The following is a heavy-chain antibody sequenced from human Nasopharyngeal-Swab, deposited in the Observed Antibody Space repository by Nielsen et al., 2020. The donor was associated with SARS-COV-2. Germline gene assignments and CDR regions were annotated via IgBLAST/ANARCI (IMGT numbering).Heavy chain of an antibody. J-gene: IGHJ6*02. Sequence: GESLKISCAASGFTFSSYWMHWVRQAPGKGLVWVSRINSDGSSTSYADSVKGRFTIPRDNAKNTLYLQMNSLRAEDTAVYYCARVGYGMDVWGQGTTVTVSS. CDR3: ARVGYGMDV. V-gene: IGHV3-74*01. CDR1: GFTFSSYW. CDR2: INSDGSST.